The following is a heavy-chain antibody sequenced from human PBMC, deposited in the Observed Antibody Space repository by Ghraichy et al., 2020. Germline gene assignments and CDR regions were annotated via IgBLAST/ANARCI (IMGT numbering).Heavy chain of an antibody. J-gene: IGHJ6*02. V-gene: IGHV3-11*01. D-gene: IGHD5-24*01. CDR1: GFTFCDHY. CDR3: ARDRQPSRYIGMDV. CDR2: ISGSSNTI. Sequence: GGSLRLSCAASGFTFCDHYMSWVRQAPGKGLEWLSYISGSSNTIFYADSVKGRFTISRDNAKNSLHLQMNSLRAEDSAIYYCARDRQPSRYIGMDVWGQGTTVIVS.